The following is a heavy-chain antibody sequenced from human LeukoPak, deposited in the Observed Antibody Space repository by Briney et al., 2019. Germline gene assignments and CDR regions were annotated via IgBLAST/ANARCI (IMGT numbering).Heavy chain of an antibody. Sequence: ASVKVSCKPSGYTFSVYYIHWVRQAPGQGLEWMGRINPNSGGTNYVQNFQGRVTMTRDTSIATAYMELTRLISDDTAVYYCALSAGKASEDWGPGTLVSVSS. CDR1: GYTFSVYY. D-gene: IGHD3-3*01. J-gene: IGHJ4*02. CDR3: ALSAGKASED. V-gene: IGHV1-2*02. CDR2: INPNSGGT.